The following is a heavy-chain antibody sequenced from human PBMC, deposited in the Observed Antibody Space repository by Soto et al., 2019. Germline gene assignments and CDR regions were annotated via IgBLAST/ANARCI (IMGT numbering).Heavy chain of an antibody. Sequence: QVQLQESGPGLVKPSQTLSLTCTVSGGSISSGGYYWSWIRQHPGKGLEWIGYIYYSGSTNYNSSLKSRVTISVDRSKNQFSLKLSSVTAADTAVYYCARDVIMIFRRRAFDIWGQGTMVTVSS. CDR1: GGSISSGGYY. J-gene: IGHJ3*02. CDR3: ARDVIMIFRRRAFDI. CDR2: IYYSGST. V-gene: IGHV4-31*03. D-gene: IGHD3-9*01.